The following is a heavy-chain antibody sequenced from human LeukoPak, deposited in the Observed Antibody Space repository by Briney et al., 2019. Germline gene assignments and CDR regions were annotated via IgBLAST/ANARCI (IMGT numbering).Heavy chain of an antibody. CDR3: ARASGGENYFDY. D-gene: IGHD3-16*01. Sequence: GGSLRLSCAASGFTFSSYGMHWVRQAPGKGLEWLAVIWDDGSNKYYADSVKGRFTISRDNSKNTLYLQMNSLRAEDTAVYYCARASGGENYFDYWGQGTLVTVSS. V-gene: IGHV3-33*01. J-gene: IGHJ4*02. CDR2: IWDDGSNK. CDR1: GFTFSSYG.